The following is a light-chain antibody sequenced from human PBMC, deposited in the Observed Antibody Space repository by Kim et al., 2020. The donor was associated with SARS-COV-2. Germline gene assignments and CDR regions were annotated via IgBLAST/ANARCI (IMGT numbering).Light chain of an antibody. CDR2: AAS. V-gene: IGKV1-39*01. CDR1: QSISNY. CDR3: QQSYKTPFS. Sequence: SASVGGRVTITCRASQSISNYLSWYQQEREKAPKLLIYAASSMQSGVSSSFSGTGSGTDFTLSIGRLQPEDFATYFCQQSYKTPFSFGQGTKLEI. J-gene: IGKJ2*03.